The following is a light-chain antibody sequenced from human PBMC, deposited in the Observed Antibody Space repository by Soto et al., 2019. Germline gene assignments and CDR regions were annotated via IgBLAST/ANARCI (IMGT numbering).Light chain of an antibody. CDR1: QSVRSN. CDR2: AAS. Sequence: EIVMTQSPATLSVSPGERATLSCRASQSVRSNLAWHQQKPGQAPRLLIYAASTRATGVPARFSGSGSGTEFTLTISDLQSEDFAVYFCQHYDIWPLTFGGGTKV. J-gene: IGKJ4*01. CDR3: QHYDIWPLT. V-gene: IGKV3-15*01.